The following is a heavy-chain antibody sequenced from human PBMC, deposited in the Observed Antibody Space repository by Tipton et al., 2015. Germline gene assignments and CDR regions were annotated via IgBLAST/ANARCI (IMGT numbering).Heavy chain of an antibody. CDR1: GFTFNNYW. CDR3: ARSGGYGWDY. D-gene: IGHD5-12*01. J-gene: IGHJ4*02. CDR2: IKPDGSDQ. Sequence: GSLRLSCAASGFTFNNYWMTWVRQAPGKGLEWVANIKPDGSDQYYVDSVKGRFTFSRDNAKNSMYLQMNSLRPEDTAVYYCARSGGYGWDYWGQGTLVTVSS. V-gene: IGHV3-7*01.